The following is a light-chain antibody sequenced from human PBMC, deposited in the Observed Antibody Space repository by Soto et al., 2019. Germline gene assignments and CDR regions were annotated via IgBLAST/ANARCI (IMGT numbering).Light chain of an antibody. CDR1: RSDIGAYNF. J-gene: IGLJ2*01. CDR3: SSYAGSSTLVV. V-gene: IGLV2-14*01. Sequence: QSALTQPASVSGSPGQSITISCTGTRSDIGAYNFVSWYQQHPGKAPKLMIYGVSIRPSGVSHRFSGSKSGNTASLTISGLQAEDEADYYCSSYAGSSTLVVFGGGTKLTVL. CDR2: GVS.